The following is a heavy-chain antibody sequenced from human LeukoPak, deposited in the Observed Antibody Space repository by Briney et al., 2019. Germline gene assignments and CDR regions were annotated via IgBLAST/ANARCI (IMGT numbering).Heavy chain of an antibody. CDR2: IYYSGST. V-gene: IGHV4-59*12. Sequence: SETLSLTCTVSGGSISSYYWSWIRQPPGKGLVWIGYIYYSGSTNYNPSLKSRVTISVDTSKNQFSLRLSSVTAADTAMYYCARDEYAYGGRTHPYFFDYWGQGTLVTVSS. D-gene: IGHD3-16*01. CDR3: ARDEYAYGGRTHPYFFDY. J-gene: IGHJ4*02. CDR1: GGSISSYY.